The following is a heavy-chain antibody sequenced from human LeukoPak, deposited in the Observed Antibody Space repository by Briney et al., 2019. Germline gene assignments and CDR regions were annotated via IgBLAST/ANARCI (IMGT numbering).Heavy chain of an antibody. D-gene: IGHD6-19*01. CDR2: IIPILGIA. CDR3: ARQRSHSSGWY. Sequence: GSSVKVSCKASGGTFSSYAISRVRQAPGQGLEWMGRIIPILGIANYAQKFQGRVTITADKSTSTAYMELSSLRSEDTAVYYCARQRSHSSGWYWGQGTLVTVSS. J-gene: IGHJ4*02. CDR1: GGTFSSYA. V-gene: IGHV1-69*04.